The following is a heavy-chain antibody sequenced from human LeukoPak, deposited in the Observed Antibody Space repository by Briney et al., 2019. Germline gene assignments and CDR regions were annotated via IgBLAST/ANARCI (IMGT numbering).Heavy chain of an antibody. Sequence: PSETLSLICTVSGGSISSYYWSWIRQPAGKGLEWIGRIYTSGSITYNPSLKSRVGMSVDTSKNQFSLKLNSMTAADTAVYYCARVTESYGSGRRHNYYYYYMDVWGKGTTVTISS. J-gene: IGHJ6*03. CDR1: GGSISSYY. CDR2: IYTSGSI. CDR3: ARVTESYGSGRRHNYYYYYMDV. D-gene: IGHD3-10*01. V-gene: IGHV4-4*07.